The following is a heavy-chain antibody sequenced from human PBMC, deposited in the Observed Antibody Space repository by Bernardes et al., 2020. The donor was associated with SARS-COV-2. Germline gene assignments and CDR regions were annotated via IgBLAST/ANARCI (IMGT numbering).Heavy chain of an antibody. CDR3: ARDSMTMLRGAGWFGP. J-gene: IGHJ5*02. D-gene: IGHD3-10*01. Sequence: ASVKVSCKASGYIFTSFGISWVRQAPGQGLEWMGWISAYNGKTNYTQKFQDRVTVTTDTSTNTAYMELRSLKFDDTAVYYCARDSMTMLRGAGWFGPWGQGTHITVS. CDR1: GYIFTSFG. V-gene: IGHV1-18*01. CDR2: ISAYNGKT.